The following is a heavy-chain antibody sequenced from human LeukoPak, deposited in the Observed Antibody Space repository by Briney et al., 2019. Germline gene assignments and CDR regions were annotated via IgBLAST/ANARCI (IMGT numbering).Heavy chain of an antibody. CDR2: IYYSGST. CDR1: GGSISSSSYY. J-gene: IGHJ3*02. Sequence: PSETLSLTCTVSGGSISSSSYYWGWIRQPPGKGLEWIGSIYYSGSTYYNPSLKSRVTISVDTSKNQFSLTLSSVTAADTAVYYCARDGDAFDIWGQGTMVTVSS. CDR3: ARDGDAFDI. V-gene: IGHV4-39*07.